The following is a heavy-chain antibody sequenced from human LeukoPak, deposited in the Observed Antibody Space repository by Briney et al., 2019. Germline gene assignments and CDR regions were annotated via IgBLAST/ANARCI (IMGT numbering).Heavy chain of an antibody. Sequence: ASVKVSCKASGGTFSSYAISWVRQARGQGLEWMGGIIPIFGTANYAQKFQGRVTITADESTSTAYMELSSLRSEDTAVYYCARTLDLGRNYSDAFDIWGQGTMVTVSS. J-gene: IGHJ3*02. CDR2: IIPIFGTA. D-gene: IGHD1-7*01. CDR3: ARTLDLGRNYSDAFDI. V-gene: IGHV1-69*13. CDR1: GGTFSSYA.